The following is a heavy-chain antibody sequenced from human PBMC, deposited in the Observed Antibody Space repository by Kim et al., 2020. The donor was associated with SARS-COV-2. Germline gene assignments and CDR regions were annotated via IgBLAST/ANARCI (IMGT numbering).Heavy chain of an antibody. CDR1: GGSISSYY. V-gene: IGHV4-4*07. D-gene: IGHD2-15*01. J-gene: IGHJ6*02. Sequence: SETLSLTCTVSGGSISSYYWSWIRQPAGKGLEWIGRIYTSGSTNYNPSLKSRVTMSVDTSKNQFSLKLSSVTAADTAVYYCARVRDGAVVAATYYYGMDVWGQGTTVTVSS. CDR2: IYTSGST. CDR3: ARVRDGAVVAATYYYGMDV.